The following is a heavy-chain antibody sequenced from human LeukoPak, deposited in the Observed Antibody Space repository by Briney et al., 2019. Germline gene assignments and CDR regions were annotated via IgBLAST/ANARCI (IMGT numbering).Heavy chain of an antibody. CDR3: GKAGITFPYYFDY. J-gene: IGHJ4*02. V-gene: IGHV3-23*01. CDR1: GFTFSSYA. Sequence: GGSLRLSCAASGFTFSSYAMSWVRQAPGKGLEWVSAISGSGGSTYYADSVKGRFTISRDNSKNTLYLQMNSLRADDTAVYYCGKAGITFPYYFDYWGQGSLVTVSS. CDR2: ISGSGGST. D-gene: IGHD3-16*01.